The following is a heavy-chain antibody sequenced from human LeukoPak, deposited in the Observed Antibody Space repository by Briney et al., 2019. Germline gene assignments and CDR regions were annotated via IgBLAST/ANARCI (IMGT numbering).Heavy chain of an antibody. V-gene: IGHV4-59*12. CDR3: ARVFGQLGTFYHYYYMDV. CDR1: GGSISSYY. J-gene: IGHJ6*03. Sequence: SETLSLTCTVSGGSISSYYWSWIRQPPGKGLEWIGYIYYSGSTNYNPSLKSRVTMSVDTSKNQFSLKLSSVTAADTAVYYCARVFGQLGTFYHYYYMDVWGKGTTVTVSS. CDR2: IYYSGST. D-gene: IGHD6-6*01.